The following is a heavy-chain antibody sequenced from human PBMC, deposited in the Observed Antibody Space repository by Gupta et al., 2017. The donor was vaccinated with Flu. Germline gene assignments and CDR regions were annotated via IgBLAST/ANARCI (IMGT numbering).Heavy chain of an antibody. CDR3: ARYRDYVGVDY. D-gene: IGHD4-17*01. CDR2: IKEDGSDM. V-gene: IGHV3-7*01. Sequence: EVQLVESGGGLVQPGGSLRLSCAASGFTFGSFWMSWVRQAPGKGLEWGVNIKEDGSDMYYVDSVKGRFTVSRDNAKNSLYLQMNSLRAEDTAVYYCARYRDYVGVDYWGQGTLVTVSS. CDR1: GFTFGSFW. J-gene: IGHJ4*02.